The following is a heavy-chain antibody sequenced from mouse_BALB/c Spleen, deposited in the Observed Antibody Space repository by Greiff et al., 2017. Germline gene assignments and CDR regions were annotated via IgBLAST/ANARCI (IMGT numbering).Heavy chain of an antibody. D-gene: IGHD1-1*01. CDR3: ARVYGSSAWFAY. Sequence: QVQLQQPGAELVKPGASVKLSCKASGYTFTSYWMHWVKQRPGQGLEWIGEINPSNGRTNYNEKFKSKATLTVDKSSSTAYMQLSSLTSEDSAVYYCARVYGSSAWFAYWGQGTLVTVSA. CDR1: GYTFTSYW. V-gene: IGHV1S81*02. J-gene: IGHJ3*01. CDR2: INPSNGRT.